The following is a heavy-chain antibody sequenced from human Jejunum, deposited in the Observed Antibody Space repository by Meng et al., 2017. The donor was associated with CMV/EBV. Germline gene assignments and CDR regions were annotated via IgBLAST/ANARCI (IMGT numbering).Heavy chain of an antibody. CDR3: AKHDHYDSSGYSVLGAFDV. CDR1: YA. D-gene: IGHD3-22*01. J-gene: IGHJ3*01. Sequence: YAVRWVRQAPGKGLEWVSGISGGDISRYYADSVKGRFTISRDNSKNTVYLQMTSLRAEDTAVYYCAKHDHYDSSGYSVLGAFDVWGHGTMVTVSS. V-gene: IGHV3-23*01. CDR2: ISGGDISR.